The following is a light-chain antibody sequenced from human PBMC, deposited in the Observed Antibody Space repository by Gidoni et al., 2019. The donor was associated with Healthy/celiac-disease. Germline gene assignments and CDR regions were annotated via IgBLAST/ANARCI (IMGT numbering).Light chain of an antibody. CDR2: WAS. CDR3: QQYDSTPLFT. CDR1: QSVLYSSNNKNY. V-gene: IGKV4-1*01. Sequence: DIVMTQSPDSLAVSLVERATINCKSSQSVLYSSNNKNYLAWYQQKPGQPPKLLIYWASTRESGVPDRFSGSGSGTDFTLTISSLQAEDVAVYYCQQYDSTPLFTFGPGTKVEIK. J-gene: IGKJ3*01.